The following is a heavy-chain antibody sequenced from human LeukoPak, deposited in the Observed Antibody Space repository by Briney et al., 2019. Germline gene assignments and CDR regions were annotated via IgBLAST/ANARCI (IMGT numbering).Heavy chain of an antibody. CDR1: GGSISSYY. J-gene: IGHJ4*02. CDR2: TYYSGST. V-gene: IGHV4-59*01. CDR3: AREGYYDSSGYYWTIDY. Sequence: SETLSLTCTVSGGSISSYYWSWIRQPPGKGLEWIGYTYYSGSTNYNPSLKSRVTISVDTSKNQFSLKLSSVTAADTAVYYCAREGYYDSSGYYWTIDYWGQGTLVTVSS. D-gene: IGHD3-22*01.